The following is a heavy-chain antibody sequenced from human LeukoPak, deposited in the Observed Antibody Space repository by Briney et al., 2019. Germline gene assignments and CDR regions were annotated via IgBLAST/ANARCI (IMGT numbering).Heavy chain of an antibody. J-gene: IGHJ4*02. CDR1: GGTFSSYA. D-gene: IGHD2-8*01. Sequence: SVKVSCKASGGTFSSYAISWVRQAPGQGLEWMGGIIPIFGTANYAQKFQGRVTMTEDTSTDTAYMELSSLRSEDTAVYYCATDLTHGVYYFDYWGQGTLVTVSS. CDR2: IIPIFGTA. V-gene: IGHV1-69*06. CDR3: ATDLTHGVYYFDY.